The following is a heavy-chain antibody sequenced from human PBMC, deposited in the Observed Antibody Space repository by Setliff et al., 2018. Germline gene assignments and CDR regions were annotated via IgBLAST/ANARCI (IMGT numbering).Heavy chain of an antibody. Sequence: PSETLSLTCAVYGASFSDTYWSWIRQSAGKGLEWIGRIYASGSTEYDPSLGSRVTISVDTSRNQFSLQLSSVTSADTAIYYCTKGRVGLAARAGYWGQGTLVTVSS. J-gene: IGHJ4*02. CDR3: TKGRVGLAARAGY. D-gene: IGHD1-26*01. CDR1: GASFSDTY. CDR2: IYASGST. V-gene: IGHV4-59*10.